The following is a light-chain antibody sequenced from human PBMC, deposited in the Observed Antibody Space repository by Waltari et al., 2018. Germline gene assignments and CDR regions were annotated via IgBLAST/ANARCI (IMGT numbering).Light chain of an antibody. Sequence: EIVMTQSPATLSVSPGERAILSGRASQSVTTNLAWYQQKPGQAPRLLIYGASTRATDLPARFSGSGSGTEFTLTISSLQSEDCAVYYCHQYNDGPPFNFGQGTKLEIK. V-gene: IGKV3-15*01. CDR1: QSVTTN. CDR3: HQYNDGPPFN. CDR2: GAS. J-gene: IGKJ2*01.